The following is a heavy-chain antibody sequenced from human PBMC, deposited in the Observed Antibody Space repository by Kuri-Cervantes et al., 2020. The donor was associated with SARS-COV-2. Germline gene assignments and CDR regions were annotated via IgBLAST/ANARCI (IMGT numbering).Heavy chain of an antibody. V-gene: IGHV1-69*13. J-gene: IGHJ5*02. Sequence: SVKVSCKASGGTFSSYAISWVRQAPGQGLEWMGGIIPIFGTATYAQKLQGRVIFTADESSSTAYMEVNSLTSEDTAVYFCARSQGYCTANSCSWNWFDPWGQGTQVTVSS. CDR3: ARSQGYCTANSCSWNWFDP. D-gene: IGHD2-8*02. CDR2: IIPIFGTA. CDR1: GGTFSSYA.